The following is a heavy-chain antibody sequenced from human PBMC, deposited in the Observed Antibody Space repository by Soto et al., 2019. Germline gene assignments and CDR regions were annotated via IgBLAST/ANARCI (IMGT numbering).Heavy chain of an antibody. CDR2: SIPIFGTA. D-gene: IGHD6-6*01. V-gene: IGHV1-69*19. CDR1: GGTFSSYA. J-gene: IGHJ6*02. Sequence: QVQLVQSGAEVKKPGSSVKVSCKASGGTFSSYAISWVRQAPGQGLEWMGGSIPIFGTANYAQKFQGRVTITVDESTSTAHMELSCLRSEDTAVYYCSRPSASYSSSHYYYYYGMDVWGQGTTVTVSS. CDR3: SRPSASYSSSHYYYYYGMDV.